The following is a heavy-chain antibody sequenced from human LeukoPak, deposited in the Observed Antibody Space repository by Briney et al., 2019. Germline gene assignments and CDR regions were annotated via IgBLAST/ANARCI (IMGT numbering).Heavy chain of an antibody. CDR1: GFTFSSYA. CDR2: ISYDGSNK. Sequence: QPGRSLRLSCAASGFTFSSYAMHWVRQAPGRGLEWVAVISYDGSNKYYADSVKGQFTISRDNSKNTLYLQMNSLRAEDTAVYYCARDKVATPLDYWGQGTLVTVSS. CDR3: ARDKVATPLDY. J-gene: IGHJ4*02. V-gene: IGHV3-30*04. D-gene: IGHD5-12*01.